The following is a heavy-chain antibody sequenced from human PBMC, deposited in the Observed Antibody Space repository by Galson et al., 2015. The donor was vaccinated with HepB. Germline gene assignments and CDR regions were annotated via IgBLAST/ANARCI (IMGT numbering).Heavy chain of an antibody. CDR2: VSGSGGGK. Sequence: SLRLSCAVSTFTFSDWPMSWVRQAPGKGLEWVSSVSGSGGGKLYADSVKGRFTISRDNSKNTLYLQMNSLRAEDTAIYYCAKGGPYNSSPFQYWGQGTLVTVSS. J-gene: IGHJ4*02. CDR3: AKGGPYNSSPFQY. V-gene: IGHV3-23*01. CDR1: TFTFSDWP. D-gene: IGHD6-6*01.